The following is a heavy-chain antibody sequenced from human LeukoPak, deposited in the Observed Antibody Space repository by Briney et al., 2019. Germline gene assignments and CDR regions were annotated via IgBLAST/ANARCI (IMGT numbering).Heavy chain of an antibody. CDR1: GFTFSSYG. CDR2: IRYDGSNK. CDR3: ARDQNMVRGVIITPDDAFDI. Sequence: GGSLRLSCAASGFTFSSYGMHWVRQAPGKGLEWVAFIRYDGSNKYYADSVKGRFTISRDNSKSTLFLQMNSLRAEDTAVYYCARDQNMVRGVIITPDDAFDIWGQGTMVTVSS. J-gene: IGHJ3*02. D-gene: IGHD3-10*01. V-gene: IGHV3-30*02.